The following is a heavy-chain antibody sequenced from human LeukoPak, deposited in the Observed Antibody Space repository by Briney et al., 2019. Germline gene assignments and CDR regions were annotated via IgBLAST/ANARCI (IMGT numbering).Heavy chain of an antibody. J-gene: IGHJ4*02. D-gene: IGHD2/OR15-2a*01. Sequence: GGSLRLSCAASGFTFSSYAMSWVRQAPGKGLEWVATIKYDGSERYYVDSVKGRFTISRDNTRESLYLQMNSPRAEDTAVYYCVRDNSHFDSWGQGGLVTVSS. CDR1: GFTFSSYA. V-gene: IGHV3-7*01. CDR3: VRDNSHFDS. CDR2: IKYDGSER.